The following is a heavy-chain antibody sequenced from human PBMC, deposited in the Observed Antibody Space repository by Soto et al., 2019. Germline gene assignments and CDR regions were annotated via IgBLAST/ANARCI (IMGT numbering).Heavy chain of an antibody. CDR2: VSGSGGST. J-gene: IGHJ4*02. Sequence: GGSLRLSCAASGFTFSSYAMNWVRQAPGKGLEYVSSVSGSGGSTYYADSVKGRFTISRDNSKNTLYLQMNSLRAEDTAVYFCAGGDYNDKGGFDYWGQGTLVTVSS. V-gene: IGHV3-23*01. CDR1: GFTFSSYA. D-gene: IGHD2-21*02. CDR3: AGGDYNDKGGFDY.